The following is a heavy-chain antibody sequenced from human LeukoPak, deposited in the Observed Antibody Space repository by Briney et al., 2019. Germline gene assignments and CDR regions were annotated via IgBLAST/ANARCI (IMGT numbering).Heavy chain of an antibody. J-gene: IGHJ1*01. CDR3: ARDPIGVIPAATGYFQH. V-gene: IGHV4-61*02. Sequence: SETLSLTCTVSGGSISSGSYCWSWIRQPAGKGLEWIARIYTRGSTNYNPSLKGRVTISIDSSKNQFSLKLSSVTAAATAVYYCARDPIGVIPAATGYFQHWGQGTLVTVSS. D-gene: IGHD2-2*01. CDR1: GGSISSGSYC. CDR2: IYTRGST.